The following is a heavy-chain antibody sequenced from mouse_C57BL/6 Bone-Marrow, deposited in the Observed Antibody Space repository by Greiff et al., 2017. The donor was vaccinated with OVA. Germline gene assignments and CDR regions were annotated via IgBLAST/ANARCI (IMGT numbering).Heavy chain of an antibody. CDR3: TREGDYGSARDY. CDR1: GYTFTDYE. J-gene: IGHJ4*01. CDR2: IDPETGGT. Sequence: VQLQQSGAELVRPGASVTLSCKASGYTFTDYEMHWVKQTPVHGLEWIGAIDPETGGTAYNQKFKGKAILTADKSSSTAYMELRSLTSEDSAVYYCTREGDYGSARDYWGQGTSVTVSS. V-gene: IGHV1-15*01. D-gene: IGHD1-1*01.